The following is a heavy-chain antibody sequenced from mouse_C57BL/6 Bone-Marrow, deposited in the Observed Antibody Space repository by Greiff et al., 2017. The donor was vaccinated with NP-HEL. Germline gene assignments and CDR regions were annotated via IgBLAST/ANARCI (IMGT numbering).Heavy chain of an antibody. J-gene: IGHJ1*03. CDR3: AREILITTVVATGYWYFDV. CDR2: IYPGSGST. Sequence: QVQLQQPGAELVKPGASVKMSCKASGYTFTSYWITWVKQRPGQGLEWIGDIYPGSGSTNYNEKFKSKATLTVDTSSSTAYMQLSSLTSEASAVYYCAREILITTVVATGYWYFDVWGTGTTVTVSS. V-gene: IGHV1-55*01. CDR1: GYTFTSYW. D-gene: IGHD1-1*01.